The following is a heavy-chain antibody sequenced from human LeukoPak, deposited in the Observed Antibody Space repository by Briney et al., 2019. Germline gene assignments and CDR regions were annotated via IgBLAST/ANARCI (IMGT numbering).Heavy chain of an antibody. CDR3: AKDSYSSGWADY. CDR2: INSDGSST. V-gene: IGHV3-74*01. CDR1: GFTFSRYW. D-gene: IGHD6-19*01. J-gene: IGHJ4*02. Sequence: PGGSLRLSCAGSGFTFSRYWMHWVRQAPGKGLVWVSRINSDGSSTTYADSVKGRFTISRDNSKNTLYLQMNSLRAEDTAVYYCAKDSYSSGWADYWGQGTLVTVSS.